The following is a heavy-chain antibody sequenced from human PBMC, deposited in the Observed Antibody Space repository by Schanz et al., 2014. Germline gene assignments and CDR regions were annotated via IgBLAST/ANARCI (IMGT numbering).Heavy chain of an antibody. V-gene: IGHV3-23*04. D-gene: IGHD6-25*01. CDR3: AKVRYSSGWRGDYFDE. J-gene: IGHJ4*02. Sequence: VQLVESGGGLVQPGGSLRLSCAASGFTFSSYAMSWVRQAPGKGLEWLSVISASGGDTYYADSVKGRFTISRDNSKNTLYLQMNSLRAEDTAVYYCAKVRYSSGWRGDYFDEWGQGTLVTVAS. CDR1: GFTFSSYA. CDR2: ISASGGDT.